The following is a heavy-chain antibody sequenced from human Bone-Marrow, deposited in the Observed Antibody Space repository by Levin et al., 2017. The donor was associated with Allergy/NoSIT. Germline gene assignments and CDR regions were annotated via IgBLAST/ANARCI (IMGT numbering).Heavy chain of an antibody. CDR3: AKDTSNYVSGRENWFES. CDR1: GFTFNNYA. CDR2: ISGSGANT. J-gene: IGHJ5*01. Sequence: PGGSLRLSCAASGFTFNNYAMSWVRQAPGKGLEWVSSISGSGANTYYADSVKGRFTISRDNSKNTLYLQMNSLRAEDTAVYSCAKDTSNYVSGRENWFESWGQGTLVTVSS. D-gene: IGHD3-10*01. V-gene: IGHV3-23*01.